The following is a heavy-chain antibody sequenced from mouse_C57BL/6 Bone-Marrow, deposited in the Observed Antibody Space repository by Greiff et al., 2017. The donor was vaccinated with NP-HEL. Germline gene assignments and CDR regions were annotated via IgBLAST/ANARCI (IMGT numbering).Heavy chain of an antibody. J-gene: IGHJ4*01. CDR2: IHPNNGGT. CDR3: ASSDDLVGMDY. V-gene: IGHV1-64*01. Sequence: QVQLQQPGAELVKPGASVKLSCKASGYTFTSYWMHWVKQRPGQGLEWIGAIHPNNGGTSYNEKFKSKATLTVDISSSTAYMKLSSLTYEDSAVYSCASSDDLVGMDYWGQGTSVTVS. CDR1: GYTFTSYW. D-gene: IGHD1-1*02.